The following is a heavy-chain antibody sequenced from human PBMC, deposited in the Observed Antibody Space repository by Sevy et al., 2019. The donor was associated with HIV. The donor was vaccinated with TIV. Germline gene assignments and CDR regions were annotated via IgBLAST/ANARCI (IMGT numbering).Heavy chain of an antibody. CDR2: IYTSGST. J-gene: IGHJ6*02. CDR1: GGSISSYY. D-gene: IGHD6-6*01. Sequence: SETLSLTCTVSGGSISSYYWSWIRQPAGKGLEWIGRIYTSGSTNYNPSLKSQVTMSVDTSKNQFSLKLSSVTAADTAVYYCARGRGSSSGVWGYYYYGMDVWGQGTPVTVSS. CDR3: ARGRGSSSGVWGYYYYGMDV. V-gene: IGHV4-4*07.